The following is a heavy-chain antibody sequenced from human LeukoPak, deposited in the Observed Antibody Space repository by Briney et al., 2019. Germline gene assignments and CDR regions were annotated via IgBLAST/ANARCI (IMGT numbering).Heavy chain of an antibody. CDR2: INPNSGDT. Sequence: ASVKVSCKPSGYTFTGYYMHWVRQAPGLGLEWMGWINPNSGDTNYAQKFQGRVTMARDTAISTAYMELSRLRSDDTAVYYCAREQDIGMVSALDYWGQGTLVTVSS. V-gene: IGHV1-2*02. D-gene: IGHD5-18*01. CDR1: GYTFTGYY. J-gene: IGHJ4*02. CDR3: AREQDIGMVSALDY.